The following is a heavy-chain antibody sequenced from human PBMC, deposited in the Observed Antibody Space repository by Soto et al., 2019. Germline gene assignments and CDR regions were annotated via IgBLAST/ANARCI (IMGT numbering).Heavy chain of an antibody. D-gene: IGHD4-17*01. J-gene: IGHJ4*02. CDR2: ISSNGGST. CDR3: ARVAQFRSDYGDYADY. CDR1: GFTFSSYA. Sequence: GGSLRLSCAASGFTFSSYAMHWVRQAPGKGLEYVSAISSNGGSTYYANSVKGRFTISRDNSKNTLYLQMGSLRAEDMAVYYCARVAQFRSDYGDYADYWGQGTLVTVSS. V-gene: IGHV3-64*01.